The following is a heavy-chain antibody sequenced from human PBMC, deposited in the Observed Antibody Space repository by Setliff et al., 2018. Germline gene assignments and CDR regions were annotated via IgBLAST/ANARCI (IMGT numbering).Heavy chain of an antibody. CDR2: VIQVGSG. V-gene: IGHV3-23*01. J-gene: IGHJ4*02. CDR3: AKDGVNDGFWDFDS. Sequence: PGESLKISCATSGFTFRDYSMVWVRQVPGKGLEWVAGVIQVGSGVYADSVKGRSTISRDNSKNNSFLQINNLRAADTATYYCAKDGVNDGFWDFDSWGQGIVVTVSS. CDR1: GFTFRDYS. D-gene: IGHD1-26*01.